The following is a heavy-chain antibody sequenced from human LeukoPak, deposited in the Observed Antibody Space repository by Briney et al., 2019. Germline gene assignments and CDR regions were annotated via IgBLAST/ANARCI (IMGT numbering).Heavy chain of an antibody. CDR2: FDPEDGET. CDR3: AAMVRGVHDAFDI. V-gene: IGHV1-24*01. Sequence: ASVKVSCKVSGYTLTELSMHWVRQAPGKGLEWMGGFDPEDGETIYAQKFQGRVTMTEDTSTDTAYTELSSLRSEDTAVYYCAAMVRGVHDAFDIWGQGTMVTVSS. D-gene: IGHD3-10*01. J-gene: IGHJ3*02. CDR1: GYTLTELS.